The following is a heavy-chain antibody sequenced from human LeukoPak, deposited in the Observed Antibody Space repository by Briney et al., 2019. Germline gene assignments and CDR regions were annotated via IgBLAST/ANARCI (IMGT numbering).Heavy chain of an antibody. CDR1: GGSISSGGYS. V-gene: IGHV4-30-2*01. CDR2: IYHSGRT. J-gene: IGHJ4*02. D-gene: IGHD4-17*01. CDR3: ARDRDYFGDYGY. Sequence: PSQTLSLTCAVSGGSISSGGYSWSWVRQPPGKGLEWIGYIYHSGRTYYNPSLKSRVTISVDRSKNQFSLKLSSATAADTAVYYCARDRDYFGDYGYWGQGTLVTVSS.